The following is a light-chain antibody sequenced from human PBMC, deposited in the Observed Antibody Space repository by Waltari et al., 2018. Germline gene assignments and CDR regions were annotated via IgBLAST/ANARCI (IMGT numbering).Light chain of an antibody. CDR2: KVS. V-gene: IGKV2-30*02. CDR1: QSLVHSDGKTD. J-gene: IGKJ2*01. Sequence: DVVMTQSPLSLPVIFGQSASISCSSSQSLVHSDGKTDLNWFQQRPGQSPRRLIYKVSNRDSWVPDRFSASGSGTDFTLKISRVEAEDVGVYYCMQGTHWPRTFGQGTKLEI. CDR3: MQGTHWPRT.